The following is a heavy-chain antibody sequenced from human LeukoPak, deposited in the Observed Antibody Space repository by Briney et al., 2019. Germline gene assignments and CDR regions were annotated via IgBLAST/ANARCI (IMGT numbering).Heavy chain of an antibody. CDR3: ARPGVGFDY. V-gene: IGHV3-74*01. CDR1: GFTFSSYA. Sequence: GGSLRLSCAASGFTFSSYAMSWVRQAPGKGLVWLSRINSDGTITSYADSLEGRFTISRDNAKNTVYLQMNSLRAEDTAVYYCARPGVGFDYWGQGALVTVSS. CDR2: INSDGTIT. J-gene: IGHJ4*02.